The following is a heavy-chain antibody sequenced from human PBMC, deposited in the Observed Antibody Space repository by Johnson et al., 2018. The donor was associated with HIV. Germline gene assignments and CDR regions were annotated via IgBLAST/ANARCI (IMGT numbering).Heavy chain of an antibody. J-gene: IGHJ3*02. D-gene: IGHD3-22*01. CDR3: AKDIGYDSSGNAFDI. CDR2: ISWNSGSI. V-gene: IGHV3-20*04. CDR1: GFTFDDYG. Sequence: VQLVESGGGVERPGGSLRLSCVASGFTFDDYGMSWVRQPPGKGLEWVSGISWNSGSIGYADSVKGRFTISRDNAKNSLYLQMNSLRAEDTALYYCAKDIGYDSSGNAFDIWGQGTMVTVSS.